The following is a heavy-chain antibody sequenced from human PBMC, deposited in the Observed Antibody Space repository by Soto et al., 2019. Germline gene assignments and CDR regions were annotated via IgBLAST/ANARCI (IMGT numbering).Heavy chain of an antibody. Sequence: PGGSLRLSCEGSGVTVSSHAMTWFRQAPGKGPEWVSTITADGGTYYADSVKGRFAMSRDTSESTLYLQMNSLGAEDTAAYYCAPHVSCSGGSCQYDAFAIRGQGTMVTVS. CDR1: GVTVSSHA. CDR2: ITADGGT. V-gene: IGHV3-23*01. CDR3: APHVSCSGGSCQYDAFAI. J-gene: IGHJ3*02. D-gene: IGHD2-15*01.